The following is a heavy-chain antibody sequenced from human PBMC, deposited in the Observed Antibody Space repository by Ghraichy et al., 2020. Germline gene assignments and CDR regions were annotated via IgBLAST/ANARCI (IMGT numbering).Heavy chain of an antibody. Sequence: GGSLRLSCVGSGFTFKDYAMHWVRQVPGKGLEWVSCISWNSDRIVYAESVKGRFTISRDNAKSSLYLQMNSLRAEDTAFYYCAKTPHWGIATADTISYFDCWGPGTLVTVSS. D-gene: IGHD6-13*01. V-gene: IGHV3-9*01. CDR1: GFTFKDYA. CDR2: ISWNSDRI. J-gene: IGHJ4*02. CDR3: AKTPHWGIATADTISYFDC.